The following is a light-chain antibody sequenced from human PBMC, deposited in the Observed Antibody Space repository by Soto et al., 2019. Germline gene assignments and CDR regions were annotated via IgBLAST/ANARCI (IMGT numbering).Light chain of an antibody. Sequence: EIVLTQSPATLSLSPGERATLSCRASQSVSSYLAWYQQKPGQAPRLLIYDASNRATGIPARFSGSGSGTDFTLTISSLEPEDFAVYYCQQRSTLTFGQGTKVDIK. J-gene: IGKJ1*01. CDR3: QQRSTLT. CDR1: QSVSSY. CDR2: DAS. V-gene: IGKV3-11*01.